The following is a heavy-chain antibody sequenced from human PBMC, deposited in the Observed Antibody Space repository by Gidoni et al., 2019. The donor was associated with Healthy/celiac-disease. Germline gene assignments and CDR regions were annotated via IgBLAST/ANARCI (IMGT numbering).Heavy chain of an antibody. CDR3: TRVAAVVVAAPYYYYYGMDV. V-gene: IGHV3-73*02. D-gene: IGHD2-15*01. CDR1: GFTFSGSA. Sequence: EVQLVASGGGLVQPGGSLKLSCAASGFTFSGSAMHWFRQASGKGLEWVGRIRSKANSYATAYAASVKGRFTISRDDSKNTAYLQMNSLKTEDTAVYYCTRVAAVVVAAPYYYYYGMDVWGQGTTVTVSS. J-gene: IGHJ6*02. CDR2: IRSKANSYAT.